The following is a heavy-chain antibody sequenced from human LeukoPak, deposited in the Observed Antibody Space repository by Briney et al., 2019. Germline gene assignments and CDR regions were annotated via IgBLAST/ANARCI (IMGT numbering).Heavy chain of an antibody. D-gene: IGHD2-21*02. Sequence: SETLSLTCTVSGGSISSYYWSWIRQPPGKGLEWIGYIYYSGSTNYNPSPKSRVTISVDTSKNQFSLKLSSVTAADTAVYYCARLTATRDYFDYWGQGTLVTVSS. V-gene: IGHV4-59*08. CDR1: GGSISSYY. CDR2: IYYSGST. CDR3: ARLTATRDYFDY. J-gene: IGHJ4*02.